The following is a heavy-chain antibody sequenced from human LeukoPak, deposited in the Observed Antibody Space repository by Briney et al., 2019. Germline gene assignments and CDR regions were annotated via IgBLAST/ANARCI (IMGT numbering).Heavy chain of an antibody. D-gene: IGHD5-12*01. J-gene: IGHJ4*02. CDR1: SFPTGIVYY. V-gene: IGHV4-34*01. CDR3: ATVYSGYDVVGEDY. CDR2: INHSGNT. Sequence: PSETLSLTCTVSSFPTGIVYYWSWIRQPPGKGLEWIGEINHSGNTNYNPSLKSRVTISVDTSKNQFSLNLSSVTAADTAVYYCATVYSGYDVVGEDYWGQGTLVTVSS.